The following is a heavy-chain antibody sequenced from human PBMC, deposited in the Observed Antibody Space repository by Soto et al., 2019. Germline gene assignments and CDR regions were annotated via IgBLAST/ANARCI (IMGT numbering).Heavy chain of an antibody. CDR1: GGSLRDYY. V-gene: IGHV4-34*01. CDR3: ARGPRH. Sequence: SETLSLTCAVYGGSLRDYYWSWIRQPPGKGLEWIGEINHSGSTNFNPSLKSRVTISVDTSKNQFSLKLTSVTAADTAVYYCARGPRHWGQGALVTVSS. CDR2: INHSGST. J-gene: IGHJ4*02.